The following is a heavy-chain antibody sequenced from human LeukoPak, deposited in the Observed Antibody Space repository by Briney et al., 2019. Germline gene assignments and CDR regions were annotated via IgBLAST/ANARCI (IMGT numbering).Heavy chain of an antibody. V-gene: IGHV3-23*01. CDR1: GFTFSNYA. Sequence: PGGSLRLSCAASGFTFSNYAMSWVRQAPGKGLEWVSAISGSGGSTYYADSVKGRFTISRDNSKNTLYLQMNSLRAEDTAVYYCAKAKYSGYDLAFFDYWGQGTLVTVSS. D-gene: IGHD5-12*01. J-gene: IGHJ4*02. CDR2: ISGSGGST. CDR3: AKAKYSGYDLAFFDY.